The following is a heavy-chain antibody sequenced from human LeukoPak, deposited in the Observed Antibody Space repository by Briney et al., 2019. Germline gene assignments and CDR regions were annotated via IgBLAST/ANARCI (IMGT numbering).Heavy chain of an antibody. V-gene: IGHV3-21*01. CDR2: ITSTGSYI. CDR1: GFAFSSYA. CDR3: ARDVGGYCSSTSCYLGWFDP. Sequence: GGSLRLSCAASGFAFSSYAMNWVRQAPGKGLEWVSSITSTGSYIYYADSVKGRFTISRDNAKNSLYLQMNSLRAEDTAVYYCARDVGGYCSSTSCYLGWFDPWGQGTLVTVSS. J-gene: IGHJ5*02. D-gene: IGHD2-2*03.